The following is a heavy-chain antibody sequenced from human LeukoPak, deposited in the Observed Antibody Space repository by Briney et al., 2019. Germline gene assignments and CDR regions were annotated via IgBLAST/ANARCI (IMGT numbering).Heavy chain of an antibody. D-gene: IGHD5-18*01. CDR3: ARGVQLDY. Sequence: SETLSLTCTVSGGSISSYYWSWIRQPPGKGLEWIGYIYYSGSTNYNPSLKSRVTISVDTSKNQFSLKLSSVTAADTAVYYCARGVQLDYWGQGTLVTVSS. J-gene: IGHJ4*02. V-gene: IGHV4-59*01. CDR1: GGSISSYY. CDR2: IYYSGST.